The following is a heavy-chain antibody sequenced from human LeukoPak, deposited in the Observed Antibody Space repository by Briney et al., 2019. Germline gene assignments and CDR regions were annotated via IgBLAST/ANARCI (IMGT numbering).Heavy chain of an antibody. V-gene: IGHV1-2*02. D-gene: IGHD3-22*01. CDR3: AREGYYYDSSAQGADAFDI. CDR2: INPNSGGT. Sequence: GASVKVSCKASGYTFTGYYMHWVRQAPGQGLEWMGWINPNSGGTNYAQKFQGRVTMTRDTSISTAYMELSRLRSDDTAVYYCAREGYYYDSSAQGADAFDIWGQGTMVTVSS. J-gene: IGHJ3*02. CDR1: GYTFTGYY.